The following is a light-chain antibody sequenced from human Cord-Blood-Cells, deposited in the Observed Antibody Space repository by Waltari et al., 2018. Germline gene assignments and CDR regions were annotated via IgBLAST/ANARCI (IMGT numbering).Light chain of an antibody. Sequence: DIVMTQSPLSLPVTPGEPASISCRSSQSLLHSNGYNYLDWYLQKPGQSLQLLIYLGSNLASGVPDRFSGSGSGTDFTLKISRVESEDVGVYYCMQDLQTPRTFGQGTKLEIK. V-gene: IGKV2-28*01. CDR3: MQDLQTPRT. CDR2: LGS. J-gene: IGKJ2*02. CDR1: QSLLHSNGYNY.